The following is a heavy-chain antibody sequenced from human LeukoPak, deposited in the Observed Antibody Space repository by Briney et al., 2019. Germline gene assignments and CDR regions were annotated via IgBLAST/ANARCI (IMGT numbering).Heavy chain of an antibody. CDR3: ARYAEMASLLAFGF. J-gene: IGHJ4*02. Sequence: PGGSLRLSCTGSGFKFGSYAMSWVRQAPGKGLEWLGFIRSRPYGGTADHAASVKGRFTVSRDDSQSIAYLQMNSLKTEDTAVYYCARYAEMASLLAFGFWGQGILVTVSS. V-gene: IGHV3-49*04. CDR1: GFKFGSYA. D-gene: IGHD5-24*01. CDR2: IRSRPYGGTA.